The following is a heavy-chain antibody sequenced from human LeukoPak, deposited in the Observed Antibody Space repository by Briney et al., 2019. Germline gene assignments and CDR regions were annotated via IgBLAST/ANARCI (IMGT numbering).Heavy chain of an antibody. CDR1: GGSISSYY. V-gene: IGHV4-59*01. Sequence: SETLSLTCTVSGGSISSYYWSWIRQPPGKGLEWIGYIYYSGSTNYNPSLKSRVTISVDTSKNQFSLKLSSVTAADTAVYYCARANPHVDTAMSLDYWGQGTLVTVSP. D-gene: IGHD5-18*01. CDR2: IYYSGST. CDR3: ARANPHVDTAMSLDY. J-gene: IGHJ4*02.